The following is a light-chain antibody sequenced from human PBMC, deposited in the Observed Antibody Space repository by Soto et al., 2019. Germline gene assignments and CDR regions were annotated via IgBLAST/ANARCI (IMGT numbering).Light chain of an antibody. CDR1: QSVNTN. CDR2: GPS. Sequence: EIVMTQSPVTLSVSPGERATVSCKTSQSVNTNLAWYQQKPGQVPRLLIYGPSTRAIGIPDRFSGSGSGTEFTLTLTSLQSEDFAVYYCHQYHEWPMTFGQGTRLEIK. J-gene: IGKJ5*01. V-gene: IGKV3-15*01. CDR3: HQYHEWPMT.